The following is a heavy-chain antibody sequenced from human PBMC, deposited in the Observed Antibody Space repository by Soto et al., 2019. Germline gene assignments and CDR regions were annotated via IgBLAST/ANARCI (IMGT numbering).Heavy chain of an antibody. CDR2: FDYRGST. CDR1: GGSISSSNHY. D-gene: IGHD5-18*01. CDR3: ASPYCYGYFSFDS. Sequence: QLQLQESGPGLVKSSETLSLTCTVSGGSISSSNHYWGWIRQPPGKGLEWIGNFDYRGSTYYNPSLRSRVPMSIDTSKSLFSLKLSSVTAADTAVYYCASPYCYGYFSFDSWGQGSLVTVSS. V-gene: IGHV4-39*01. J-gene: IGHJ4*02.